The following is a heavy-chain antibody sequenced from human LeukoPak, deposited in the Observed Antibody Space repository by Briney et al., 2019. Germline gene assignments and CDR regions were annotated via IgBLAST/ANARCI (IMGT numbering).Heavy chain of an antibody. V-gene: IGHV3-9*03. J-gene: IGHJ3*02. D-gene: IGHD6-19*01. Sequence: GGSLRLSCAASGFTFDDYAMHWVRQAPGKGLEWVSGISWNSGSIGYADSVKGRFTISRDNAKNSLYLQMNSLRAEDMALYYCAKGTSGWASDAFDIWGQGTMGTVSS. CDR2: ISWNSGSI. CDR3: AKGTSGWASDAFDI. CDR1: GFTFDDYA.